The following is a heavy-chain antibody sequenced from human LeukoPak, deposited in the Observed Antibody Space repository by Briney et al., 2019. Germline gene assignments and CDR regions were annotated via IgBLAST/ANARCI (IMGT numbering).Heavy chain of an antibody. CDR3: VRGDNVVSTAMLLLRY. Sequence: VASVKVSCKVSGYTLTELSMHWVRQAPGKGLEWMGGFDPEDGETIYAQKFQGRVAMTRDSSIGTAYLELSSLSSDDTAVYYCVRGDNVVSTAMLLLRYWGQGTLVAVSS. D-gene: IGHD2-21*02. CDR2: FDPEDGET. V-gene: IGHV1-24*01. J-gene: IGHJ1*01. CDR1: GYTLTELS.